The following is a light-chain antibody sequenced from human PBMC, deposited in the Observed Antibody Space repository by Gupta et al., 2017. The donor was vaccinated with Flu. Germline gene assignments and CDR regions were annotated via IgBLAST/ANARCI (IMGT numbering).Light chain of an antibody. CDR1: SSNIGSNY. CDR2: RND. Sequence: GSSSNIGSNYVYWYQQLPGTAPKLLIQRNDQRPSGVPDRFSGSKSGTSASLAIRGLRSEDEADFYCEAWDARLSGYWVFGGGTKLTVL. CDR3: EAWDARLSGYWV. V-gene: IGLV1-47*01. J-gene: IGLJ3*02.